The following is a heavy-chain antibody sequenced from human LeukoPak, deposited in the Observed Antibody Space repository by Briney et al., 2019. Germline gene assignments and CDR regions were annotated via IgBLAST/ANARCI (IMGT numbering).Heavy chain of an antibody. Sequence: SETLSLTCTVSGGSISSGGYYWSWIRQHPGKGLEWIGYIYHSGSTYYNPSLKSRVTISVDRSKNQFSLKLSSVTAADTAVYYCARVGTLRFLEWLFFDYWGQGTLVTVSS. CDR1: GGSISSGGYY. CDR2: IYHSGST. V-gene: IGHV4-31*03. D-gene: IGHD3-3*01. CDR3: ARVGTLRFLEWLFFDY. J-gene: IGHJ4*02.